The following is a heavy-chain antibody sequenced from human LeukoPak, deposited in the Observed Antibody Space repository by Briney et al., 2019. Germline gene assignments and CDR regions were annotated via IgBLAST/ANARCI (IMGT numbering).Heavy chain of an antibody. J-gene: IGHJ4*02. Sequence: GGSLRLSCAASGFTFSNYAISWVRQAPGKGLEWVSTISASGGSTYYADSVRGRFTISRDNSKNTLSLQMNSLRAEDTALYYCAKDKGYSYSYVFDYWGQGTLVIVSS. CDR1: GFTFSNYA. V-gene: IGHV3-23*01. CDR2: ISASGGST. D-gene: IGHD5-18*01. CDR3: AKDKGYSYSYVFDY.